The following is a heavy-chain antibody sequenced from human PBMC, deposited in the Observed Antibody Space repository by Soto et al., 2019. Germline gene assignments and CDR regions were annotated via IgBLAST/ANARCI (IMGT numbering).Heavy chain of an antibody. CDR3: ARGYCSGGSCYYYYYGMDV. J-gene: IGHJ6*02. CDR2: ISYDGSNK. D-gene: IGHD2-15*01. V-gene: IGHV3-30-3*01. CDR1: GFTFSSYT. Sequence: QVQLVESGGGVVQPGRSLRLSCAASGFTFSSYTMHWVRQAPGKGLEWVAVISYDGSNKYYADSVQGRFIISRDNSKNTLYLQLNRLRAEDTAVYYCARGYCSGGSCYYYYYGMDVWCQGTTVTVSS.